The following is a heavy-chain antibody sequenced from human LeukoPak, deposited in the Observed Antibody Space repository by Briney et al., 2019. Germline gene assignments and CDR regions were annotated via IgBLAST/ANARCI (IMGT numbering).Heavy chain of an antibody. J-gene: IGHJ6*02. D-gene: IGHD2-15*01. V-gene: IGHV4-34*01. CDR2: INHSGST. CDR1: GGFFSGYY. CDR3: ARGPRPRYCSGGSCSYRGYYYGMDV. Sequence: PSGTLSLTCAVYGGFFSGYYWSWIRQPPGKGLEWIEEINHSGSTNYNPSLKSRVTISVDTSKNQFSLKLSSVTAADTAVYYCARGPRPRYCSGGSCSYRGYYYGMDVWGQGTTVTVSS.